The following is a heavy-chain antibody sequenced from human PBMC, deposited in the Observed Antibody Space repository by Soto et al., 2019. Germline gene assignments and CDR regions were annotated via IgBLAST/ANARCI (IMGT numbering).Heavy chain of an antibody. Sequence: SETLSLTCTVSGGSISSYYWSWIRQPPGKGLEWIGYIYYSGSTNYNPSLKSRVTISVDTSKNQFSLKLSSVTAADTAVYYCARRYGSFFDYWGQGTLVTVSP. V-gene: IGHV4-59*08. CDR1: GGSISSYY. J-gene: IGHJ4*02. CDR3: ARRYGSFFDY. D-gene: IGHD5-18*01. CDR2: IYYSGST.